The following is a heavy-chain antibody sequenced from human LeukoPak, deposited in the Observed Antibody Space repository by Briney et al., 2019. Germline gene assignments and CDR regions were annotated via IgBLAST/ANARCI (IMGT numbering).Heavy chain of an antibody. J-gene: IGHJ6*02. V-gene: IGHV3-53*04. Sequence: GGSLRLSCAASGFTVSSNYMSWVRQAPGKGLERASVIYSGGSTYYADSVKGRFTISRHNSKNTLYLQMNSLRAEDTAVYYCAREGRMENSSPGFNYYYYGMDVWGQGTTVTVSS. CDR2: IYSGGST. D-gene: IGHD6-13*01. CDR1: GFTVSSNY. CDR3: AREGRMENSSPGFNYYYYGMDV.